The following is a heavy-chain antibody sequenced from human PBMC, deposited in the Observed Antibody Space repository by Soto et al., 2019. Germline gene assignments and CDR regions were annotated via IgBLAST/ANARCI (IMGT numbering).Heavy chain of an antibody. CDR1: GYTFTSYD. Sequence: QVQLVQSGAEVKKPGASVKVSCKASGYTFTSYDINWVRQATGQGLEWMGWMNPNSGNTGYAQKFQGRVTMTRNTSIRTGYMELGSARSEDTAVYYCGREGVRRRDVCGEGTTVTASS. CDR2: MNPNSGNT. J-gene: IGHJ6*04. V-gene: IGHV1-8*01. D-gene: IGHD2-21*01. CDR3: GREGVRRRDV.